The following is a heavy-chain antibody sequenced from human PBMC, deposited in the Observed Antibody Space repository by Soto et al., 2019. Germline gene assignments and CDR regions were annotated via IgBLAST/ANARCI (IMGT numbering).Heavy chain of an antibody. Sequence: EVQLVESGGGLVQPGESLRLSCAASGFTFSSYSMNWVRQAPGKGLEWVSYIHNSSSTIYYADSVRGRFTISRDNAKNSLYLQMNSLRDEDTAVYYCARGVQIIVLLPAAIDYWGQGTPVTVSS. CDR2: IHNSSSTI. D-gene: IGHD2-2*01. V-gene: IGHV3-48*02. J-gene: IGHJ4*02. CDR1: GFTFSSYS. CDR3: ARGVQIIVLLPAAIDY.